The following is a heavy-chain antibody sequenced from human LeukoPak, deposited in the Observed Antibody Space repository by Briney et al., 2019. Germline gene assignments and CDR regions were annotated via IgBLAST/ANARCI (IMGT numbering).Heavy chain of an antibody. J-gene: IGHJ6*03. CDR2: ITHNGGT. CDR3: ARGNSGSHWGDHYFYMDV. Sequence: SETLSLTCAVYGGSFRGYFWGWVRQTPGKGLEWLGEITHNGGTNYMPSLSGRVSVLQDVSKNQFSLKLSSVTAADTGVYYCARGNSGSHWGDHYFYMDVWGKGTTVIVSS. V-gene: IGHV4-34*01. D-gene: IGHD1-26*01. CDR1: GGSFRGYF.